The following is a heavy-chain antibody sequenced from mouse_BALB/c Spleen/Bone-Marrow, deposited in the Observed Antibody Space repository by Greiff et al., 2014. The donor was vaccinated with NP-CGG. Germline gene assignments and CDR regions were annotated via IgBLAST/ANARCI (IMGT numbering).Heavy chain of an antibody. V-gene: IGHV3-1*02. J-gene: IGHJ3*01. CDR3: TGSDYDAWFAY. Sequence: VQLQQSGPDLVKPSQSLSLTCTVTGYYITSGYSWHWIRQFPGNKLEWMGYIHYSGSTNYDPSLKSRISITRDTSKNQYFLQLNFVSTEDTATYCCTGSDYDAWFAYWGQGTLVTVSA. CDR2: IHYSGST. D-gene: IGHD2-4*01. CDR1: GYYITSGYS.